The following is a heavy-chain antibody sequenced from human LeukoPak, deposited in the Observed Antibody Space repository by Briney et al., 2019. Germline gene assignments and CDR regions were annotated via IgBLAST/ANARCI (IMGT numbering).Heavy chain of an antibody. CDR2: ISWNSGSI. CDR1: GFTFDDYA. D-gene: IGHD1-26*01. J-gene: IGHJ3*02. V-gene: IGHV3-9*01. Sequence: PGGSLRLSCAASGFTFDDYAMHWVRQAPGKGLEWVSGISWNSGSIGYADSVKGRFTISRDNAKNSLYLQMNSLRAEDTALYYCAKSWEALDAFDIWGQGTMVTVSS. CDR3: AKSWEALDAFDI.